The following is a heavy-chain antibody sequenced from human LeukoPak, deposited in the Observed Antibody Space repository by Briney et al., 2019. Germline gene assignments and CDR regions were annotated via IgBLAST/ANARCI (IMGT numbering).Heavy chain of an antibody. Sequence: GASVKVSCKASGYTFTSYDINWVRQATGQGLEWMGWMNPNSGNTGYAQKFQGRVTITRNTSISTAYMELSSLRSEDTAVYYCARAGGQWLLYYYYYYMDVWGKGTTVTVSS. D-gene: IGHD6-19*01. J-gene: IGHJ6*03. CDR1: GYTFTSYD. CDR2: MNPNSGNT. CDR3: ARAGGQWLLYYYYYYMDV. V-gene: IGHV1-8*03.